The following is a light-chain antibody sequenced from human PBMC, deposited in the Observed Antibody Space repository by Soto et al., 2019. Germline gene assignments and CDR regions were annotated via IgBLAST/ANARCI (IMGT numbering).Light chain of an antibody. CDR1: SSDIGGYNS. J-gene: IGLJ1*01. V-gene: IGLV2-8*01. CDR2: DVT. CDR3: SSYKDRKNLV. Sequence: LTQSPSASGSPGQSVTISCTGTSSDIGGYNSVSWYQQHPGKAPKVMIYDVTKRPSGVPDRFSGSKSGNTASLTVSALQPEDEPDYSCSSYKDRKNLVFGTGTKVTVL.